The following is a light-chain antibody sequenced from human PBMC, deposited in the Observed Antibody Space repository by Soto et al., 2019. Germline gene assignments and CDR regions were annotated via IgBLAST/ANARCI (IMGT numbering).Light chain of an antibody. CDR3: QQYTTWSPWT. CDR1: QSGSSN. V-gene: IGKV3-15*01. J-gene: IGKJ1*01. Sequence: EIVMTQSPATLSVSPGERATLSGRASQSGSSNLALYQQKPCQAPRLLIYGASTRATGIPARFSGSGSGTEFTLTIGSLQSEDFVVYYCQQYTTWSPWTFGQGTKVEIK. CDR2: GAS.